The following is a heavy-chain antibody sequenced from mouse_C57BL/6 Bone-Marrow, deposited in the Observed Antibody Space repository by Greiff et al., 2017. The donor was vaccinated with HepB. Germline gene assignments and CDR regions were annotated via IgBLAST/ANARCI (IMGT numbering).Heavy chain of an antibody. CDR2: IDPETGGT. CDR1: GYTFTDYE. D-gene: IGHD2-4*01. V-gene: IGHV1-15*01. J-gene: IGHJ3*01. Sequence: VQLVESGAELVRPGASVTLSCKASGYTFTDYEMHWVKQTPVHGLEWIGAIDPETGGTAYNQKFKGKAILTADKSSSTAYMELRSLTSEDSAVYYCTSYDYDWFAYWGQGTLVTVSA. CDR3: TSYDYDWFAY.